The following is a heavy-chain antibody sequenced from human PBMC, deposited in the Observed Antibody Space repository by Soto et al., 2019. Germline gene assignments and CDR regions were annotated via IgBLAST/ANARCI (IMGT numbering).Heavy chain of an antibody. J-gene: IGHJ6*02. Sequence: GVSLRLSCAPSGFTFSDYYMSWIRQAPGKALEWVSYISTSSYTNYADSVKGRFTISRDNAQTSLYLQINSLRAEDTAVYYCARGHYGMDVWGQGT. V-gene: IGHV3-11*05. CDR2: ISTSSYT. CDR1: GFTFSDYY. CDR3: ARGHYGMDV.